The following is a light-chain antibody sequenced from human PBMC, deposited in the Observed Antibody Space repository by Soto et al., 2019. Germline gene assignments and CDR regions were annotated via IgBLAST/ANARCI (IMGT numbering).Light chain of an antibody. J-gene: IGLJ2*01. CDR1: SSNIGADYD. V-gene: IGLV1-40*01. CDR2: GND. Sequence: QSVLTPPPSVSGAPWQRVAISCTGSSSNIGADYDVNWYQQFPGTAPKLLIYGNDNRPSGVPDRFSGSKSDTSASLAVTGLQAEDEADYYCQSYDSGLSAVLFGGGTKLTVL. CDR3: QSYDSGLSAVL.